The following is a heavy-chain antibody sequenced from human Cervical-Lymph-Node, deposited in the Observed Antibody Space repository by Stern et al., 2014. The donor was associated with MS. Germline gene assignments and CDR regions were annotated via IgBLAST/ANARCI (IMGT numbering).Heavy chain of an antibody. V-gene: IGHV4-30-4*01. J-gene: IGHJ4*02. CDR3: ARGGYDVGYDRGDFDY. CDR2: IYYSGTT. CDR1: GGSISRSDYY. Sequence: QLQLQESGPGLVKPSQTLSLTCTVSGGSISRSDYYWTWIRQPPGKGLEWIGFIYYSGTTYYNPSLKSRVAISLDTSKNQFSLNLTSVTAADTAVYYCARGGYDVGYDRGDFDYWGQGILVTVSS. D-gene: IGHD5-12*01.